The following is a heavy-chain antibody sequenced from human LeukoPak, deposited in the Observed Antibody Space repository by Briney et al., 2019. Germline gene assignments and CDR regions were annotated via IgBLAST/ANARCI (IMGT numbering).Heavy chain of an antibody. J-gene: IGHJ3*02. CDR3: ARVEGYYDSSGYFDAFDI. CDR1: GFTFSSYS. CDR2: ISSSSSYI. D-gene: IGHD3-22*01. Sequence: GGSLRLSRAASGFTFSSYSMNWVRQAPGKGLEWVSSISSSSSYIYYADSVKGRFTISRDNAKNSLYLQMNSLRAEDTAVYYCARVEGYYDSSGYFDAFDIWGQGTMVTVSS. V-gene: IGHV3-21*01.